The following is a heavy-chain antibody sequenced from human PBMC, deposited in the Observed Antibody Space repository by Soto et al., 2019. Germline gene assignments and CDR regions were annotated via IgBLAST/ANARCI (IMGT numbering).Heavy chain of an antibody. V-gene: IGHV3-73*01. CDR3: TASGSDAFVEY. J-gene: IGHJ4*02. Sequence: VGSLRLSCAASGFTFSGSAMHWVRQASGKGLEWVGRIRSKTNSYATAYAASVKGRFTISRDDSKNTAYLQMNSLKTEDTAVYYCTASGSDAFVEYWGQGTLVTVSS. CDR2: IRSKTNSYAT. D-gene: IGHD5-12*01. CDR1: GFTFSGSA.